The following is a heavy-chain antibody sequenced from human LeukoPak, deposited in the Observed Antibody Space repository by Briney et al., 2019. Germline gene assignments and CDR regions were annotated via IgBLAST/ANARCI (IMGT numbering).Heavy chain of an antibody. CDR2: MNPNSGNT. CDR1: GYTFTSYD. CDR3: AREGLDS. J-gene: IGHJ5*01. V-gene: IGHV1-8*03. Sequence: ASVKVSCKASGYTFTSYDINWVRQATGQGLEWMGYMNPNSGNTGYAQKFQGRVTITKNTSTSTAYMELTSLRSEDAAMYYCAREGLDSWGQGTLVTVSS.